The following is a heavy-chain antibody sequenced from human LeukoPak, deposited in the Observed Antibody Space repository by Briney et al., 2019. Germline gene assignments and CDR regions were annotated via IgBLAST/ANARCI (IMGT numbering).Heavy chain of an antibody. CDR2: ISAYNGNT. J-gene: IGHJ4*02. CDR1: GYTFTSYG. CDR3: ARGGGSYYKNSLDY. Sequence: ASVKVSCKASGYTFTSYGISWVRQAPGQGLEWMGWISAYNGNTNYAQKLQGRVTMTRDTSTSTVYMELSSLRSEDTAVYYCARGGGSYYKNSLDYWGQGTLVTVSS. D-gene: IGHD1-26*01. V-gene: IGHV1-18*01.